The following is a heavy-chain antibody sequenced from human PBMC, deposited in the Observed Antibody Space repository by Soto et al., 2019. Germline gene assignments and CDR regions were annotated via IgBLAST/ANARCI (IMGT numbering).Heavy chain of an antibody. D-gene: IGHD3-10*01. CDR3: ARGRASGSYYLLDY. J-gene: IGHJ4*02. CDR1: GNPFTSYD. V-gene: IGHV1-8*01. Sequence: SVKVSCRASGNPFTSYDINLVRQATGHGLEWMGWINPNSGNIGYAQKFQGRVTMTRDTAIRTAYMEVSRLRSDDTAVYYCARGRASGSYYLLDYWGQGTLVTVPS. CDR2: INPNSGNI.